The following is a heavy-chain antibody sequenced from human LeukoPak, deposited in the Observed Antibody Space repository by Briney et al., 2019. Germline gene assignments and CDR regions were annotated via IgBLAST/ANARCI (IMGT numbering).Heavy chain of an antibody. CDR3: AKDLRSRIAAAGAPDY. J-gene: IGHJ4*02. CDR2: LRYDGGNQ. V-gene: IGHV3-30*02. Sequence: GGSLRLSCTASGFSFSRYWLSWVRQAPGKGLECVAFLRYDGGNQYYTDSVKGRFTISRDNSKNTIYLQMNSLRAEDTAVYYCAKDLRSRIAAAGAPDYWGQGTLVTVSS. D-gene: IGHD6-13*01. CDR1: GFSFSRYW.